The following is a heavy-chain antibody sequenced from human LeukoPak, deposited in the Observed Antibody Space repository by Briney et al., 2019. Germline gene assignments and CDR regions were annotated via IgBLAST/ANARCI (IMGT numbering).Heavy chain of an antibody. CDR1: GVAFSNYY. V-gene: IGHV4-34*01. D-gene: IGHD6-19*01. CDR3: TRAVAGHPD. Sequence: SETLSLTCAVSGVAFSNYYWSWVRQSPTKGVEWIGEINHSGYTNYNPSLKSRVTISIDTSTNQFSLMVISVTAADTGVYYCTRAVAGHPDWGQGTLVTVSS. CDR2: INHSGYT. J-gene: IGHJ4*02.